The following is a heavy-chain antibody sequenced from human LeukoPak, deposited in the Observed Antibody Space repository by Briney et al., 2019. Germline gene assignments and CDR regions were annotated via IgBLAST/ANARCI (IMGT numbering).Heavy chain of an antibody. D-gene: IGHD2-2*01. Sequence: SQTLSLTCTLSGGSLSSGGYYWSWIRQHPGKGLGWIGYIYYSGSTYYNPSLKSRVTISVDTSKNQFSLKLSSVTAADTAVYYCARSHLTAAGFDYWGQGTLVTVSS. V-gene: IGHV4-31*03. CDR2: IYYSGST. CDR1: GGSLSSGGYY. J-gene: IGHJ4*02. CDR3: ARSHLTAAGFDY.